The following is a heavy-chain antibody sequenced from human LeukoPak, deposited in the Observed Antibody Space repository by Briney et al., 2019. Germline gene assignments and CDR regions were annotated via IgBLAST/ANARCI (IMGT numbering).Heavy chain of an antibody. V-gene: IGHV4-4*07. Sequence: PSETLSLTCTVSGGSISSYYWSWIRQPPGKGLEWIGRIYTSGSTSYTTSLKSRVTMSVDTSKNQFSLKRSSVTASDTAVYYYAREARDGYNHVLFDYWGKGNLDSVSS. D-gene: IGHD5-24*01. CDR1: GGSISSYY. J-gene: IGHJ4*02. CDR2: IYTSGST. CDR3: AREARDGYNHVLFDY.